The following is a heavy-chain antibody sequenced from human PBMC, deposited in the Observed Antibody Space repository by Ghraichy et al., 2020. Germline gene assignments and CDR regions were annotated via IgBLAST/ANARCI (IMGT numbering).Heavy chain of an antibody. J-gene: IGHJ3*02. CDR1: GFSFEDYS. Sequence: SLNISCEASGFSFEDYSMHWVRQVPGKGLEWLSGISWNSDTIVYADSVQGRFTISRDNAKNSLYLQMNSLRAEDTALYYCAKDMGKTRGAFDIWGQGTLVTVSS. D-gene: IGHD1-26*01. CDR3: AKDMGKTRGAFDI. V-gene: IGHV3-9*01. CDR2: ISWNSDTI.